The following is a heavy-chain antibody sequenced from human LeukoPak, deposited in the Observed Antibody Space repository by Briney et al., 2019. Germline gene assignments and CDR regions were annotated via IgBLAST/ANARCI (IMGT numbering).Heavy chain of an antibody. CDR1: GFTFSSHA. Sequence: GGSLRLSCAASGFTFSSHAMHWVRQAPGKGLEYVSAISSNGGSTYYADSVKGRFTISRDNSKNTLYLQMSRVRAEDTAVYYCVKSALPATYTNFDYWGQGTLVTVSS. V-gene: IGHV3-64D*09. CDR2: ISSNGGST. D-gene: IGHD3-16*01. CDR3: VKSALPATYTNFDY. J-gene: IGHJ4*02.